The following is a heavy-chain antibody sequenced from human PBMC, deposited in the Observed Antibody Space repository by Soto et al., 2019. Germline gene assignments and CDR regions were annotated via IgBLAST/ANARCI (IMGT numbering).Heavy chain of an antibody. CDR1: GYTFTSYG. CDR3: ARLKSGGDTDMVLGNYYYGMDV. CDR2: ISAYNGNT. J-gene: IGHJ6*02. D-gene: IGHD5-18*01. V-gene: IGHV1-18*04. Sequence: ASVKVSCKASGYTFTSYGISWVRQAPGQGLEWMGWISAYNGNTNYAQKLQGRVTMTTDTSTSTAYMELRSLRSDDTAVYYCARLKSGGDTDMVLGNYYYGMDVWGQGTTVTVSS.